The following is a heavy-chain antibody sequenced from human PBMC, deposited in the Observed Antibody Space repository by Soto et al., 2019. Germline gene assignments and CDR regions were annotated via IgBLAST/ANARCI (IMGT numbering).Heavy chain of an antibody. CDR3: SRGILV. Sequence: QVQLQESGPGLVKPSQTLSLTCTVSGGSMNSGGYCWSWIRQHPGEGLEWLGCISYGGTTSYNPSLKSRVIISVDTSKNQFSLKLPSVTAADTAVYYCSRGILVWGQGTLITVSS. D-gene: IGHD2-15*01. J-gene: IGHJ4*02. CDR2: ISYGGTT. V-gene: IGHV4-31*03. CDR1: GGSMNSGGYC.